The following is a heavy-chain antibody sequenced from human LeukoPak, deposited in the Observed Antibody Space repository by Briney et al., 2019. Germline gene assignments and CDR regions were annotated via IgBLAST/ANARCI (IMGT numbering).Heavy chain of an antibody. V-gene: IGHV1-46*01. Sequence: GASVKLSCTASGYTFTSYYMHWVRQAPGQGLEWMGIINPSGGSTSYAQTFQGRVTMTRDTSISTAYMELSRLRSDDTAVYYCARGVVTTGTGPDYWGQGTLVTVSS. J-gene: IGHJ4*02. CDR3: ARGVVTTGTGPDY. CDR1: GYTFTSYY. D-gene: IGHD1-1*01. CDR2: INPSGGST.